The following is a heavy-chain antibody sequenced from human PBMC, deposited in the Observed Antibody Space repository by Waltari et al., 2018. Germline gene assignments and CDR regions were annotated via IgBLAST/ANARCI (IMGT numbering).Heavy chain of an antibody. Sequence: EVHLVQSGAEVKKPGATVKIACKASGYSFIAYFMHWVQQAPGKGLEWMGRIDPEDGEIVYAEKFQGRVTMTADTSGDTAYLELTGLTSGDTAVYYCAPLPGGSGQTFDYWGQGTLVTVSS. J-gene: IGHJ4*02. V-gene: IGHV1-69-2*01. CDR1: GYSFIAYF. CDR2: IDPEDGEI. CDR3: APLPGGSGQTFDY. D-gene: IGHD6-25*01.